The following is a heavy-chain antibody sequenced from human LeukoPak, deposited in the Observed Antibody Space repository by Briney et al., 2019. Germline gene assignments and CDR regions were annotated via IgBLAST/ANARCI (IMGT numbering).Heavy chain of an antibody. CDR1: GGSISNYY. V-gene: IGHV4-59*08. Sequence: SSETLSLTCTVSGGSISNYYWSWIRQPPGKGLEYIGFIYYSGTTNYNPSLKSRVTISVDTSKNQFSLKLSSATAADTAVYYCARQGYWSGYYVFDYWGQGTLVTVSS. D-gene: IGHD3-3*01. J-gene: IGHJ4*02. CDR2: IYYSGTT. CDR3: ARQGYWSGYYVFDY.